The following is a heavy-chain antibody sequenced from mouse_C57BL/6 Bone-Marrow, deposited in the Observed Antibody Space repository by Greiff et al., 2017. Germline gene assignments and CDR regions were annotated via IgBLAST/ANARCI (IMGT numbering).Heavy chain of an antibody. CDR2: ISNLAYSI. CDR3: AKHGYGSRRYFDY. CDR1: GFTFSDYG. V-gene: IGHV5-15*04. Sequence: EVKLVESGGGLVQPGGSLKLSCAASGFTFSDYGMAWVRQAPRKGPEWVAFISNLAYSIYYADTVTGRFTISRGNAKNPLYLEMSSLRSEDTAMYNCAKHGYGSRRYFDYWGQGTTLTVSS. D-gene: IGHD1-1*01. J-gene: IGHJ2*01.